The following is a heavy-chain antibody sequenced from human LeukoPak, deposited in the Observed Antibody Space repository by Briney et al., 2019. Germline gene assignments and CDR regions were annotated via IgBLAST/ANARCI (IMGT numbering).Heavy chain of an antibody. V-gene: IGHV5-51*01. CDR1: GYRLTNYW. CDR2: YYPDDSDT. Sequence: GESLKPYCKSSGYRLTNYWIARVRATPGKGMGWVGIYYPDDSDTTYTPPYQGKDTISAHNSITTPYQPWRSLNASDAGMYFCASSGLQSGIYLPEAFDIWGQGTMVTVSS. CDR3: ASSGLQSGIYLPEAFDI. J-gene: IGHJ3*02. D-gene: IGHD5-12*01.